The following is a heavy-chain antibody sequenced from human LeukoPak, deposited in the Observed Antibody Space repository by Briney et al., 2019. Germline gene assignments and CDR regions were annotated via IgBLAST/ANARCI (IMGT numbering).Heavy chain of an antibody. Sequence: SETLSLTCTVSGGSISSGDYYWGWVRQPPGKGLEWIGSIYYAGSTYYNPSLRSRVTISKDTSKNQFALRLSSVTAADTAVYYCARQIGSSGPDCWGQGTLVTASS. CDR2: IYYAGST. D-gene: IGHD6-19*01. CDR3: ARQIGSSGPDC. J-gene: IGHJ4*02. V-gene: IGHV4-39*01. CDR1: GGSISSGDYY.